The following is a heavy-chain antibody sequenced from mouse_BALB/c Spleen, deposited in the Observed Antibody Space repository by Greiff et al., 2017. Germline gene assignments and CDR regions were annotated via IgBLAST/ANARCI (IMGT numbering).Heavy chain of an antibody. V-gene: IGHV14-3*02. Sequence: EVKLQESGAELVKPGASVKLSCTASGFNIKDTYMHWVKQRPEQGLEWIGRIGPANGNTKYDPKFQGKATITADTSSNTAYLQLSSLTSEDTAVYYCAEGVPFAYWGQGTLVTVSA. CDR3: AEGVPFAY. CDR1: GFNIKDTY. CDR2: IGPANGNT. J-gene: IGHJ3*01.